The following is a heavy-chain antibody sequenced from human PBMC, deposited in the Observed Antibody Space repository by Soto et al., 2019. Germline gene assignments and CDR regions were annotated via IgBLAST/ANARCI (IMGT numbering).Heavy chain of an antibody. Sequence: QVQLQESGPGLVKPSETLSLTCTVSGGSISSYYWSWIRQPPGKGLEWIGYIYYSGSTNYNPSLKSRVTISVDTSKNQFSLKLSSVTAADTAVYYCARGLFWSGYYPDSWGQGTLVTVSS. V-gene: IGHV4-59*01. J-gene: IGHJ4*02. CDR2: IYYSGST. CDR3: ARGLFWSGYYPDS. D-gene: IGHD3-3*01. CDR1: GGSISSYY.